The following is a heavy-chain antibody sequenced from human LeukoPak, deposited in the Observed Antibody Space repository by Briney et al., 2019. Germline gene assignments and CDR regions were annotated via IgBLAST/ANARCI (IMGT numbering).Heavy chain of an antibody. CDR3: AKDKAVQEHDAFDI. CDR1: GFIFSSYD. V-gene: IGHV3-23*01. Sequence: PGGSLRLSCAASGFIFSSYDMHWVRQAPGKGLEWVSAISGSGGSTYYADSVKGRFTISRDNSKNTLYLQMNSLRAEDTAVYYCAKDKAVQEHDAFDIWGQGTMVTVSS. J-gene: IGHJ3*02. D-gene: IGHD1-26*01. CDR2: ISGSGGST.